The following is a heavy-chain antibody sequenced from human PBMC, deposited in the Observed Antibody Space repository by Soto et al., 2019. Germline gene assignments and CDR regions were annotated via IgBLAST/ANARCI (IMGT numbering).Heavy chain of an antibody. Sequence: QVQLQESGPGLVKASETLSLTCAVSGGSISSYYWSWIRQPPGKGLEWIGYIYNSGSTNYNPSLKSRVTISVDMSKDQFSLKLSSVTAADTAVYSCARLRDNWGRYFDYWGQGTLVTVS. CDR3: ARLRDNWGRYFDY. V-gene: IGHV4-59*08. CDR2: IYNSGST. J-gene: IGHJ4*02. CDR1: GGSISSYY. D-gene: IGHD7-27*01.